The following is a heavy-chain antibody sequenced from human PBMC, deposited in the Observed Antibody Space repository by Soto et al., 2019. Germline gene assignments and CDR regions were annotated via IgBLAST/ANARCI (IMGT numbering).Heavy chain of an antibody. CDR1: SVSITSSNW. CDR2: ISHSGTV. J-gene: IGHJ4*02. Sequence: SETLSITFGVASVSITSSNWWTWVRQPPGKGLEWIGKISHSGTVNYNATLRSRVIISVDKPKNQLSLKLMSVTAEDTAVYHCAKESSGYNYGFYNYFDYWGQGTLVTVSS. V-gene: IGHV4-4*02. D-gene: IGHD5-18*01. CDR3: AKESSGYNYGFYNYFDY.